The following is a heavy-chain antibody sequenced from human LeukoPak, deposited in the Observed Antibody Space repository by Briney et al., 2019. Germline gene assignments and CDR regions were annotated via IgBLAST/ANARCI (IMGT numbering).Heavy chain of an antibody. V-gene: IGHV3-9*01. CDR2: ISWNSGSI. CDR3: TKTSGSYLWFYFDY. J-gene: IGHJ4*02. D-gene: IGHD1-26*01. CDR1: GFSFDDYA. Sequence: GRSLRLSCAASGFSFDDYAMHWVRQAPGKGLEWVSGISWNSGSIGYADSVKGRLTISRDSAKNSLYLQMNSLRAEDTALYYCTKTSGSYLWFYFDYWGQGTLVTVSS.